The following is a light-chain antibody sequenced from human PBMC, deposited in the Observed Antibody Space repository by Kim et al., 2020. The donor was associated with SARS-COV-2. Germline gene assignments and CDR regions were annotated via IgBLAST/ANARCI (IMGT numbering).Light chain of an antibody. CDR1: QSVGSY. CDR2: DAS. J-gene: IGKJ4*01. CDR3: QQRSNWLT. Sequence: LVPVERATLSCRASQSVGSYLAWYQQKPGQAPRLLIYDASNRATGIPARFSGSGSGTDFTLTISSLEPEDFAVYYCQQRSNWLTFGGGTKVDIK. V-gene: IGKV3-11*01.